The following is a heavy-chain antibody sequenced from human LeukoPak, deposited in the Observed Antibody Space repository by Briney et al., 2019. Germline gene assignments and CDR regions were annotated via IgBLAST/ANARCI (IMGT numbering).Heavy chain of an antibody. CDR1: GFTLSSYG. D-gene: IGHD4-17*01. Sequence: GGSLRLSCAASGFTLSSYGMHWVRQAPGKGLEWVAFIRYDGSNKYYADSVKGRFTISRDNSKNTLYLQMNSLRAEDTAVYYCAKGKSATVTTSYFDYWGQGTLVTVSS. V-gene: IGHV3-30*02. J-gene: IGHJ4*02. CDR3: AKGKSATVTTSYFDY. CDR2: IRYDGSNK.